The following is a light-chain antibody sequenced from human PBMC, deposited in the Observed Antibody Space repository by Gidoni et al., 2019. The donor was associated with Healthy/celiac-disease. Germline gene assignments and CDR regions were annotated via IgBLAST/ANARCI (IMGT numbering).Light chain of an antibody. CDR1: QSVSSY. Sequence: ETVLTQSPATLSLSPGERAPLSCRASQSVSSYLAWYQQKPGQAPRLLIYDASNRATGIPARFSGSGSGTDFTLTISSLEPEDFAVYYCQQRSNWPRYTFGQGTKLEIK. CDR3: QQRSNWPRYT. CDR2: DAS. V-gene: IGKV3-11*01. J-gene: IGKJ2*01.